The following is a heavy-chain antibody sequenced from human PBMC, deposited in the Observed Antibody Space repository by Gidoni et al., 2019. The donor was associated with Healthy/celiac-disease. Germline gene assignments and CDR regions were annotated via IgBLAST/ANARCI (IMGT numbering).Heavy chain of an antibody. J-gene: IGHJ6*02. Sequence: QVQLQQWGAGLLKPSETLSLTCAVYGGSFSGYYWSWIRQPPGKGLERIGEINHSGSTNYNPSLKSRVTISVDTSKNQFSLKLSSVTAADTAVYYCAREGGRPYGSGSYGGMDVWGQGTTVTVSS. CDR2: INHSGST. CDR1: GGSFSGYY. D-gene: IGHD3-10*01. V-gene: IGHV4-34*01. CDR3: AREGGRPYGSGSYGGMDV.